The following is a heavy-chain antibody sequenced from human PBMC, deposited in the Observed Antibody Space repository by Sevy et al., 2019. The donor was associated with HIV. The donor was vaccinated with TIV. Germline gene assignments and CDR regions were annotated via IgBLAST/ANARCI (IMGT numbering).Heavy chain of an antibody. CDR3: TAGLYKFDY. V-gene: IGHV3-49*03. CDR1: GFTFSNYA. J-gene: IGHJ4*02. CDR2: IRSKTYGRTT. Sequence: GGSLRLSCTTSGFTFSNYAMNWFRQAPEKGLEWVGFIRSKTYGRTTEYAASVKGRFTISRDDSKSIAYLQMNSLKTEDTAVYYCTAGLYKFDYWGQGALVTVSS. D-gene: IGHD1-1*01.